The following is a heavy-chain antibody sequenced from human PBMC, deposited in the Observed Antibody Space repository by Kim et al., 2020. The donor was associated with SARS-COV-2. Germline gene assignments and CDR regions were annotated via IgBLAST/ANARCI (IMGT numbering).Heavy chain of an antibody. V-gene: IGHV4-34*01. J-gene: IGHJ6*03. CDR3: ARETEYYYYYYMDV. Sequence: NPSLKSRVTISVDASKSQFSLRLTSVTAADTAVYYCARETEYYYYYYMDVWGKGTTVTVSS.